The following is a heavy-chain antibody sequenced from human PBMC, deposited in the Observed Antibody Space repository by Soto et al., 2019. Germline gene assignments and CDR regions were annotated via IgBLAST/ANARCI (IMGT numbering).Heavy chain of an antibody. CDR1: GLTASGTK. CDR2: IYSGGST. J-gene: IGHJ1*01. V-gene: IGHV3-53*01. CDR3: ARDRVESGYPEYFQH. D-gene: IGHD3-22*01. Sequence: EVPLVESGGGLIQPGGSLGPPWQPLGLTASGTKLSWAGRPPGKGLEWVSVIYSGGSTYYADSVKGRFTISRDNSKNTLYLQMNSLRAEDTAVYYCARDRVESGYPEYFQHWGQGTLVTVSS.